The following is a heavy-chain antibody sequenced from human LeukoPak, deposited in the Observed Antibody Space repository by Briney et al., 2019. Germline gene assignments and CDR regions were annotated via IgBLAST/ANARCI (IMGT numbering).Heavy chain of an antibody. CDR1: GFTFSSYS. CDR2: ISSSSSTI. Sequence: GSLRLSCAASGFTFSSYSMNWVRQAPGKGLEWVSYISSSSSTIYYADSVKGRFTISRDNAKNSLYLQMNSLRAEDTAVYYCARSYYGSGSYVVCLDYWGQGTLVTVSS. V-gene: IGHV3-48*04. J-gene: IGHJ4*02. D-gene: IGHD3-10*01. CDR3: ARSYYGSGSYVVCLDY.